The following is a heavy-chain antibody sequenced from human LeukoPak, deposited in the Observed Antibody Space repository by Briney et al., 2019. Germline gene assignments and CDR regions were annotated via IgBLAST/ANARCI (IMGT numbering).Heavy chain of an antibody. V-gene: IGHV1-46*01. CDR1: GYTLTSCY. J-gene: IGHJ5*02. CDR3: ARDNSVEDTAWWFDP. D-gene: IGHD4-23*01. Sequence: ASVKVSCKASGYTLTSCYMHWVRQAPGQGLEWMGIINPSGGSTSYAQKFQGRVTMTRDMSTSTDYMELSSLRSEDTAVYYCARDNSVEDTAWWFDPWGQGTLVTVSS. CDR2: INPSGGST.